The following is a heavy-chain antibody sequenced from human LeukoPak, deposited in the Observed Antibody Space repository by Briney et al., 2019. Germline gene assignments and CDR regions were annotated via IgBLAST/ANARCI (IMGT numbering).Heavy chain of an antibody. V-gene: IGHV4-39*01. J-gene: IGHJ4*02. D-gene: IGHD3-9*01. Sequence: SETLSLTCSVSGGSVSSGNYFWGWIRQPPGKGLEWIGNINYIGSTAYNPSLKSRATMSVDTPKNQFSLKMTSVTAADTAVYYCARLSKGRYFDYVFDYWGQGTLVTVSS. CDR1: GGSVSSGNYF. CDR3: ARLSKGRYFDYVFDY. CDR2: INYIGST.